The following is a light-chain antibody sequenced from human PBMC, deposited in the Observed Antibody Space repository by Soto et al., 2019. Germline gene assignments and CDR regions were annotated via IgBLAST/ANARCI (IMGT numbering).Light chain of an antibody. Sequence: QSALTQPASVSGSPGQSITFSCTGSSSDVGTYNLVSWYQHHPGKAPKLLIYEVTERPSGVSNRFSGSKSGNTASLTISGLQAEDEADYYCCSYAGRRTVVVFGGGTKLTVL. CDR3: CSYAGRRTVVV. CDR1: SSDVGTYNL. CDR2: EVT. V-gene: IGLV2-23*02. J-gene: IGLJ2*01.